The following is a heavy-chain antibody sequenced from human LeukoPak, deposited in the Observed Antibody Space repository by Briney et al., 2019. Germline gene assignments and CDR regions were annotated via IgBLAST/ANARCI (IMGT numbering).Heavy chain of an antibody. CDR1: GYTFTNYG. J-gene: IGHJ4*02. V-gene: IGHV1-18*01. Sequence: ASVKVSCKASGYTFTNYGISWVRQAPGQGLEWMGWISAYNGNTNYAQKLQGRVTMTTDTSTSTAYMELRSLRSDDTAVYYCARVEGYGSGSYIERDFDYWGQGTLVTVSS. D-gene: IGHD3-10*01. CDR2: ISAYNGNT. CDR3: ARVEGYGSGSYIERDFDY.